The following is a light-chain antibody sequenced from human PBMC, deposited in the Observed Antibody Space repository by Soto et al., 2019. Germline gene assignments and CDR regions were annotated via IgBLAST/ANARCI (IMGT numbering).Light chain of an antibody. Sequence: DIQMTQSPSTLSASVGDRVSITCRASQSISSWLAWYQQKPGKGPNLLINKASTCESGVPSRFSGSGSGTEFTLTISSLQPDDFANYYCQQYTSHPITFGQGTRLEIK. V-gene: IGKV1-5*03. CDR3: QQYTSHPIT. CDR1: QSISSW. J-gene: IGKJ5*01. CDR2: KAS.